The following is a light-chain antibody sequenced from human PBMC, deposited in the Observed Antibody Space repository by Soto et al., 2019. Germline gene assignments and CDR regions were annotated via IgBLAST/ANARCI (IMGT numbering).Light chain of an antibody. CDR2: GAS. Sequence: EIVLTQSPDTLSLSPGERATLSCRASQSVSNNHLAWYQQKPGQAPRLLIYGASSRAGGIPDKFSGSGGGTDFILTINRLEPEDFAVYYCQQYGTSPYTFAQGTKLEI. CDR3: QQYGTSPYT. CDR1: QSVSNNH. V-gene: IGKV3-20*01. J-gene: IGKJ2*01.